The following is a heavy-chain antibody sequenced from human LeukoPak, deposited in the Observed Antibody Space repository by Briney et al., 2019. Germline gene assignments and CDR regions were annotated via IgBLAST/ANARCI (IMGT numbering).Heavy chain of an antibody. J-gene: IGHJ4*02. V-gene: IGHV4-39*07. Sequence: SETLSLTCTVSGGSISSYYWSWIRQPPGKGLEWIGTIYYSGSTYYSPSLKSRVAISVDTSKNQFSLKLSSVTAADTAVYYCARGPPPDFDCWGQGTLVTVSS. CDR2: IYYSGST. CDR3: ARGPPPDFDC. CDR1: GGSISSYY.